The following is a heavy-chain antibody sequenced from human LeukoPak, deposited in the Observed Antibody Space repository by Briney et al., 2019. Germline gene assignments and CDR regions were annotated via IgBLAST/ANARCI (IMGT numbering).Heavy chain of an antibody. Sequence: SETLSLTCTVSGGSISSGGYYWSWIRQHPGKGLEWTGYIYYSGSTYYNPSLKSRVTISVDTSKNQFSLKLSSVTAADTAVYYCAKRGVVIRVILVGFHKEAYYFDSWGQGVLVTVSS. J-gene: IGHJ4*02. CDR1: GGSISSGGYY. V-gene: IGHV4-31*03. D-gene: IGHD3-22*01. CDR2: IYYSGST. CDR3: AKRGVVIRVILVGFHKEAYYFDS.